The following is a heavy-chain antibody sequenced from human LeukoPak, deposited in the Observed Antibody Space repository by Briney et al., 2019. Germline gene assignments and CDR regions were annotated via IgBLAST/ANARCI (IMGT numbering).Heavy chain of an antibody. V-gene: IGHV3-66*01. J-gene: IGHJ4*02. D-gene: IGHD1-26*01. CDR3: ARGAEWELLRGGYYFDY. CDR2: IYSGGST. CDR1: GFTVSSNY. Sequence: GGSLRLSCAASGFTVSSNYMSWVRQAPGKGLEWVSVIYSGGSTYYADSVKGRFTISRDNSKNTLYLQMNSLRAEDTAVYYCARGAEWELLRGGYYFDYWGQGTLVTVSS.